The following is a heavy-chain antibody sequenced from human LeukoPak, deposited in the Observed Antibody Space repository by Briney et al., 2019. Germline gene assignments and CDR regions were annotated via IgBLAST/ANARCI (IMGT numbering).Heavy chain of an antibody. D-gene: IGHD3-10*01. Sequence: GGTLRLSCAASGFTFSSYGMSWVRQAPGKGLEWVSAISGSGGSTYYADSVKGRFTISRDNSKNTLYLQMNSLRAEDTAVYYCAKGGRWDGWGNPPHIYYFDYWGQGTLVTVSS. J-gene: IGHJ4*02. V-gene: IGHV3-23*01. CDR2: ISGSGGST. CDR3: AKGGRWDGWGNPPHIYYFDY. CDR1: GFTFSSYG.